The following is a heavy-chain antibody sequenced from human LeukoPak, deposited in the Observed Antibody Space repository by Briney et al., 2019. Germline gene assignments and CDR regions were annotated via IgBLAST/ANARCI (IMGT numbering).Heavy chain of an antibody. Sequence: PSQTLSLTCTVSGGSISSGDYYWSRICQPPGKGLEWIGYIYYSGSTYYNQSLKSRVNISVDTSKNQFFLKLSSVTAADTAVYYCARVGIAVAGTIVWFDPWGQGTLVTVSS. CDR2: IYYSGST. CDR3: ARVGIAVAGTIVWFDP. CDR1: GGSISSGDYY. J-gene: IGHJ5*02. D-gene: IGHD6-19*01. V-gene: IGHV4-30-4*01.